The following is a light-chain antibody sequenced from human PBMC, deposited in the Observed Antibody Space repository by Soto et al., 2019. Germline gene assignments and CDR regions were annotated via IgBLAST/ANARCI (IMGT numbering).Light chain of an antibody. V-gene: IGLV2-14*01. J-gene: IGLJ1*01. CDR3: SSYTSGRDVYV. CDR1: SSDVGGYHY. CDR2: EVS. Sequence: QSVLTQPASVSGSPGQSITISCTGTSSDVGGYHYVSWFQQHPGKAPKLIIFEVSDRPSGVSTRFSGSKSGDTASLTISGLQADDEADYYCSSYTSGRDVYVFGGGTKVTVL.